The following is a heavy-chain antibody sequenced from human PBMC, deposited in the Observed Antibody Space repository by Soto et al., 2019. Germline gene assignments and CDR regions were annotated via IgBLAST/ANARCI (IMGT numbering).Heavy chain of an antibody. Sequence: QITLEESGPTLVKPTQTLTLTCTFSGFSLTTIGVGVGWIRQPPGKAPEWLALIYWDDNEYYSASLRTRLTITKDTSKNQVFLTMTNMDSVDTGTYYCAHKRREGAVTTGFDFWGQVLLVTVSS. CDR3: AHKRREGAVTTGFDF. J-gene: IGHJ4*02. V-gene: IGHV2-5*02. CDR2: IYWDDNE. CDR1: GFSLTTIGVG. D-gene: IGHD4-17*01.